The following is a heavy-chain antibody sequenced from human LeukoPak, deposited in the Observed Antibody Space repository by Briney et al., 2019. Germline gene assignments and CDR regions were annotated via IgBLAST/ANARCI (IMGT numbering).Heavy chain of an antibody. J-gene: IGHJ4*02. CDR1: GYSISSGYY. Sequence: SETLSLTCTVSGYSISSGYYWGWIRQPPGRALEGLGYIYYSGSTNYNPSLKSRVTISVDTSKNQFSLKLRSVTAADTAVYYCARVTGYVIEDNFDYWGQGTLVTVSS. CDR2: IYYSGST. V-gene: IGHV4-61*01. CDR3: ARVTGYVIEDNFDY. D-gene: IGHD2-15*01.